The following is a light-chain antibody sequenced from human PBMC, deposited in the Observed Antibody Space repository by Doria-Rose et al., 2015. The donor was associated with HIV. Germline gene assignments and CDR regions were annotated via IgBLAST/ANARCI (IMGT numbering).Light chain of an antibody. CDR1: QSISDW. Sequence: DIRVTQSPSTLSASVGDRVTITCRASQSISDWSAWYQQRPGKAPKLLIFKASTLESGVPSRFSGSGSGTEFTLTITDLQPDDFATYSCQQYNSYPCSFGQGTKLEIK. J-gene: IGKJ2*04. CDR3: QQYNSYPCS. V-gene: IGKV1-5*03. CDR2: KAS.